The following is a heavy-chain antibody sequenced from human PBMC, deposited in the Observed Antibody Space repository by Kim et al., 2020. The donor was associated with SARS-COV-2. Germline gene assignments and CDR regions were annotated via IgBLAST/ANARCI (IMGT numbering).Heavy chain of an antibody. CDR3: ARDGPYYGSGRVDP. D-gene: IGHD3-10*01. V-gene: IGHV1-46*01. Sequence: YAQKFQGRVTMTRDTSTRTVYMELNSLTSEDTAVYYCARDGPYYGSGRVDPWGQGTLVTVSS. J-gene: IGHJ5*02.